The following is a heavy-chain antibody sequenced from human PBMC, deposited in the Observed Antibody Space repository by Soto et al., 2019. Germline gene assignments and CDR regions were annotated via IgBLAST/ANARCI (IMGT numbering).Heavy chain of an antibody. CDR3: ARDGDGRMTTNPFYYSGMDV. V-gene: IGHV4-59*01. J-gene: IGHJ6*02. Sequence: ADTMSLTCTVSSCSISSYYLSWIRLSPGKGLEWVGYIYYSGRTNYNSSLKSRVTMSVDTSKNQFSLRLISVTAADTAVYYCARDGDGRMTTNPFYYSGMDVWGQGTTVTVSS. D-gene: IGHD4-4*01. CDR1: SCSISSYY. CDR2: IYYSGRT.